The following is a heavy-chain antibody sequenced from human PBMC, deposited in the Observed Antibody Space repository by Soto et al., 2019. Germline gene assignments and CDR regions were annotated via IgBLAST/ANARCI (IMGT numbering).Heavy chain of an antibody. CDR3: ARDLARRYYGSGSYV. D-gene: IGHD3-10*01. CDR2: INPNSGGT. V-gene: IGHV1-2*02. Sequence: QVQLVQSGAEVKKPGASVKVSCKASGYTFTGYYMHWVRQAPGQGLEWMGWINPNSGGTNYAQKFQGRVTMTRDTSISTAYMELSRLRSDDTAVYYCARDLARRYYGSGSYVWGQGTLVTVSS. CDR1: GYTFTGYY. J-gene: IGHJ4*02.